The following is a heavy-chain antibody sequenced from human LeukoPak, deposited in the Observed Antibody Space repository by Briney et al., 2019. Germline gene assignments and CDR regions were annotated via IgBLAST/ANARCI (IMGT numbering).Heavy chain of an antibody. Sequence: SGTLSLTCTVSGGSISSYYWSWIRQPPGKGLEWIGYIYYSGSTNYNPSLKSRVTISVDTSKNQFSLKLSSVTAADTAVYYCARDGGITGTPPRGPWGQGTLVTVSS. CDR1: GGSISSYY. V-gene: IGHV4-59*01. CDR3: ARDGGITGTPPRGP. J-gene: IGHJ5*02. CDR2: IYYSGST. D-gene: IGHD1-20*01.